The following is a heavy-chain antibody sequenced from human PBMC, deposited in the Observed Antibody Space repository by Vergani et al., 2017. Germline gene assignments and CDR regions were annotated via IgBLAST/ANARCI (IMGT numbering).Heavy chain of an antibody. J-gene: IGHJ4*02. CDR1: GFTFSSYG. Sequence: VQLLESGGGLVQPGRSLRLSCAASGFTFSSYGMHWVRQAPGKGLEWVAVIWYDGSNKYYADSVKGRFTISRDNSKNTLYLQMNSLRAEDTAVYYCATGGSIAARPRSYWGQGTLVTVSS. CDR3: ATGGSIAARPRSY. CDR2: IWYDGSNK. D-gene: IGHD6-6*01. V-gene: IGHV3-33*01.